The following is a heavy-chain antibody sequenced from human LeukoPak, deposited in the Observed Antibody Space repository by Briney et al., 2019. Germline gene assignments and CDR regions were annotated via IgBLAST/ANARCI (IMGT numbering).Heavy chain of an antibody. CDR2: ISGSGGST. Sequence: PGGSLRLSCAASGFTFSSYAMSWVRQAPGKGLEWVSAISGSGGSTYYADSVKGRFTISRDNSKNTLYLQMNSLRAEDTAVYYCAKARSGYYYAEYYFDYWGQGTLVTVSS. CDR1: GFTFSSYA. D-gene: IGHD3-22*01. V-gene: IGHV3-23*01. J-gene: IGHJ4*02. CDR3: AKARSGYYYAEYYFDY.